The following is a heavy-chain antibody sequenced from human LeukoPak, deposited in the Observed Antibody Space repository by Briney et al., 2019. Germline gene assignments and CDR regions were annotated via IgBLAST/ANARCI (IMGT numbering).Heavy chain of an antibody. V-gene: IGHV4-59*01. D-gene: IGHD1-7*01. J-gene: IGHJ5*01. CDR1: DGSISSYY. CDR2: IYYSGST. Sequence: PAETLSLTCTVSDGSISSYYWSWIRQPRGRGLECIAYIYYSGSTTYNPPRKSRVTTAVEPSKTQFSVRLSSVTAAATAVYYCAREWNYVIDSWGQGTLVTVSP. CDR3: AREWNYVIDS.